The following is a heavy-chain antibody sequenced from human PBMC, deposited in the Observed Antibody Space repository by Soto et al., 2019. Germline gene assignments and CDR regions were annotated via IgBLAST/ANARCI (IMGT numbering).Heavy chain of an antibody. CDR3: ARAGREDRYYYYYGMDV. Sequence: QVQLVQSGAEVKKPGSSVKVSCKASGGTFSSYAISWVRQAPGQGLEWMGGIIPIFGTANYAQKFQGRVTITADESXSXXYMELSSLRSEDTAVYYCARAGREDRYYYYYGMDVWGQGTTVTVSS. CDR2: IIPIFGTA. J-gene: IGHJ6*02. D-gene: IGHD1-26*01. V-gene: IGHV1-69*12. CDR1: GGTFSSYA.